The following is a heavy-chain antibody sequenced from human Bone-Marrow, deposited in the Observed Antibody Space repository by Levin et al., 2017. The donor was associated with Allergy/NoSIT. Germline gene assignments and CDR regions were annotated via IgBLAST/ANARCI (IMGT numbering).Heavy chain of an antibody. J-gene: IGHJ4*02. Sequence: PGESLKISCAASGFTFSSYAMHWVRQAPGKGLEWVTVISYYGNTKYYADSVKGRFTISRDNSRNTVDLQMNSLRPEDTAVYYCARDQHYYGESVYSPAYWGQGTLVTVSS. CDR2: ISYYGNTK. CDR1: GFTFSSYA. V-gene: IGHV3-30-3*01. CDR3: ARDQHYYGESVYSPAY. D-gene: IGHD3-10*01.